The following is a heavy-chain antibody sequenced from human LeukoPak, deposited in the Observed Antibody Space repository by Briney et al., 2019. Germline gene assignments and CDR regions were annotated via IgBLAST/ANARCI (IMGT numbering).Heavy chain of an antibody. D-gene: IGHD6-13*01. CDR1: GFTFSSYA. J-gene: IGHJ4*02. CDR2: ISGSGGST. V-gene: IGHV3-23*01. Sequence: GGSLRLSCAASGFTFSSYAMSWVRQAPGRGLEWVSAISGSGGSTYYADSVKGRFTISRDNSKNALYLQMNSLRAEDTAVYYCAKDRRYSSSWFSYWGQGTLVTVSS. CDR3: AKDRRYSSSWFSY.